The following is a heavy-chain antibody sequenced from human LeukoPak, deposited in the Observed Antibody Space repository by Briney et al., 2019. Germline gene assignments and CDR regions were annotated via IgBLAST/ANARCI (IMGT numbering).Heavy chain of an antibody. CDR2: INENGDIA. V-gene: IGHV3-43*02. D-gene: IGHD1-26*01. CDR1: GFTFDDYA. CDR3: AKARWEPNFDY. J-gene: IGHJ4*02. Sequence: GGSLRLSCAASGFTFDDYAMHWVRQGPGKSLEWVSLINENGDIAYYGDSVRGRFTVSRDNAKNSLYLQMDSLTTEDTALYCCAKARWEPNFDYWGQGTLVTVSS.